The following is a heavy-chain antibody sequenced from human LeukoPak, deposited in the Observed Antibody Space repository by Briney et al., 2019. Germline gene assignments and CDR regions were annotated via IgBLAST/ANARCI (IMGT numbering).Heavy chain of an antibody. J-gene: IGHJ4*02. CDR2: INHSGST. V-gene: IGHV4-34*01. D-gene: IGHD5-24*01. CDR3: ARGAQRRIPSYY. CDR1: GGSFRGYY. Sequence: SETLSLTCAVYGGSFRGYYWSWIRQPPGKGLEWIGEINHSGSTNYNPSLKSRVTISVDTSKNQFSLKLSSVTAADTAVYYCARGAQRRIPSYYWGQGTLVTVSS.